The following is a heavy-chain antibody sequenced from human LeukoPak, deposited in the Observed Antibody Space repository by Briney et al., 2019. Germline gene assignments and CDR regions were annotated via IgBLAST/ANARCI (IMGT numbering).Heavy chain of an antibody. CDR1: GGTFSSYA. V-gene: IGHV1-69*05. D-gene: IGHD3-22*01. J-gene: IGHJ4*02. CDR2: IIPIFGTA. CDR3: ARGPLYYDSSGK. Sequence: SVKVSCKASGGTFSSYAISWVRQAPGQGLEWMGGIIPIFGTANYAQKFQGRVTMTTDTSTSTAYMELRSLRSEDTAVYYCARGPLYYDSSGKWGQGTLVTVSS.